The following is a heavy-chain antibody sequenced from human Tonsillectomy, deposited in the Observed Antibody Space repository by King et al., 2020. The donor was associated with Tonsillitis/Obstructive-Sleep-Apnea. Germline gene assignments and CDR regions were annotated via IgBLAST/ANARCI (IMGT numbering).Heavy chain of an antibody. CDR3: ARVSGSYYLDS. CDR2: TRNKASSYST. V-gene: IGHV3-72*01. D-gene: IGHD1-26*01. J-gene: IGHJ4*02. Sequence: VQLVESGGGLVQPGGSLRLSCAASGFTFRDHYMDLVRQAPGKGLEWVGRTRNKASSYSTEYAASVKGRFPISRDDSKNSLYLQVNTLRTDDTAVYYCARVSGSYYLDSWGQGTLVTVSS. CDR1: GFTFRDHY.